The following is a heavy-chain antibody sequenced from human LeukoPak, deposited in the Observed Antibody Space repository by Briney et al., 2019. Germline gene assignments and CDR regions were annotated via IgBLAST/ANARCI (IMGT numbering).Heavy chain of an antibody. V-gene: IGHV3-9*01. Sequence: GRSLRLSCAASGFTFDDYAMHWVRQAPGKGLEWVSGISWNSGSIGYADSVKGRFTISRDNAKNSLCLQMNSLRAEDTALYYCAKGGYSSGWYAQNFDYWGQGTLVTVSS. CDR2: ISWNSGSI. CDR1: GFTFDDYA. CDR3: AKGGYSSGWYAQNFDY. J-gene: IGHJ4*02. D-gene: IGHD6-19*01.